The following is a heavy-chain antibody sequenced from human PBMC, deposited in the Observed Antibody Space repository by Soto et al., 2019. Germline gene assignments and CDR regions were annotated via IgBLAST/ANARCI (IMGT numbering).Heavy chain of an antibody. Sequence: GGSLRLSCAASGFTFSSYAMSWVRQAPGKGLEWVSAISGSGGSTYYADSVKGRFTISSDNSKNTLYLQMNSLRAEDTAVYYCAKDFGPLGMEFAFDIWGQGTMVTVSS. J-gene: IGHJ3*02. CDR3: AKDFGPLGMEFAFDI. D-gene: IGHD7-27*01. CDR2: ISGSGGST. V-gene: IGHV3-23*01. CDR1: GFTFSSYA.